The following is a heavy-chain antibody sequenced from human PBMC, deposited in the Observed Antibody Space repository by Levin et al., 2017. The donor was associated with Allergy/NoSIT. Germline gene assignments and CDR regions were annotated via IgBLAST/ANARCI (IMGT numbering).Heavy chain of an antibody. J-gene: IGHJ4*02. CDR1: GFIFTTYS. V-gene: IGHV3-48*02. D-gene: IGHD6-19*01. CDR2: ISSGGVTK. Sequence: GGSLRLSYVASGFIFTTYSMNWVRQAPGKGLEWISYISSGGVTKQYADSVKGRFTISRDNAKNSLYLQMNSLRDEDTAVYYCARVRDSYGSGWYGDYWGQGTLVTVSS. CDR3: ARVRDSYGSGWYGDY.